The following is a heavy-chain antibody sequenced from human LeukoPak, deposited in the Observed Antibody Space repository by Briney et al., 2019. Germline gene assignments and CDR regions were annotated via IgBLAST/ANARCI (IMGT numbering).Heavy chain of an antibody. V-gene: IGHV3-23*01. CDR1: GFTFSSYE. CDR3: AKSNPSDIRLNYYYMDV. CDR2: ISGSGGST. Sequence: PGGSLRLSCAASGFTFSSYEMNWVRQAPGKGLGWVSAISGSGGSTYYADSVKGRFTISRDNSKNTLYLQMSSLRAEDTAVYYCAKSNPSDIRLNYYYMDVWGKGTTVTISS. J-gene: IGHJ6*03. D-gene: IGHD2-21*02.